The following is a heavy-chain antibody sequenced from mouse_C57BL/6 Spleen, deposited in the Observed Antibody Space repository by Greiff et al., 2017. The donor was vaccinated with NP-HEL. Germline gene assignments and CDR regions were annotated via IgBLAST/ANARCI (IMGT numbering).Heavy chain of an antibody. Sequence: QVQLQQSGAELVRPGASVTLSCKASGYTFTDYEMHWVKQTPVHGLEWIGAIDPETGGTAYNQKFKGKAILTADKSSSTAYMELRSLTSEDSAVYYCTLYYDYPSFDYWGQGTTLTVSS. CDR2: IDPETGGT. D-gene: IGHD2-4*01. CDR1: GYTFTDYE. V-gene: IGHV1-15*01. J-gene: IGHJ2*01. CDR3: TLYYDYPSFDY.